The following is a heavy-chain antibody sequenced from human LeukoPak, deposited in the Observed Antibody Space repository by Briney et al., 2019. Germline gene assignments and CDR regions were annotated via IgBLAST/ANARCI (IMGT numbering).Heavy chain of an antibody. CDR2: IKRDGSEK. V-gene: IGHV3-7*04. D-gene: IGHD3-9*01. CDR1: GFTLTTYW. Sequence: TGGSLRLSCAASGFTLTTYWMSWVRQAPGKGLEWVANIKRDGSEKFYLDSLRGRFTISRDNAKNSLYLQMNSLRAEDTAVYFCARGGWDFDWLKGAFDIWGQGTVVTVSS. CDR3: ARGGWDFDWLKGAFDI. J-gene: IGHJ3*02.